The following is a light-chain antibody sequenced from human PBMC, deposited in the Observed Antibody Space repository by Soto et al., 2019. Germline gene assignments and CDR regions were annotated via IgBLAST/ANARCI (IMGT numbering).Light chain of an antibody. V-gene: IGLV1-44*01. CDR2: NDL. CDR1: GPYIVVNA. CDR3: AAWDHSLQGWV. J-gene: IGLJ3*02. Sequence: QSVLTQPPSASGTPGQRVPISCSARGPYIVVNAINWYQQVPGTAPRLLIYNDLQRPSGVPDRFSGSRSGSSASLVIVGLQSEDEADYYCAAWDHSLQGWVFGGGTKLPVL.